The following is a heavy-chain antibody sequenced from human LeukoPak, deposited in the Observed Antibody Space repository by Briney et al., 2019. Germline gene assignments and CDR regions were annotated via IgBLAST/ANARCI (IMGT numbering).Heavy chain of an antibody. Sequence: ASVKVSCKASGYTFTSYAMHWVRQAPGQRLEWIGWINAGNGNTKYSQKFQGRVTITRDTSASTAYMELSSLRSEDTAVYYCARGSGYSSGWYNDYWGQGTLVTVSS. V-gene: IGHV1-3*01. D-gene: IGHD6-19*01. J-gene: IGHJ4*02. CDR3: ARGSGYSSGWYNDY. CDR2: INAGNGNT. CDR1: GYTFTSYA.